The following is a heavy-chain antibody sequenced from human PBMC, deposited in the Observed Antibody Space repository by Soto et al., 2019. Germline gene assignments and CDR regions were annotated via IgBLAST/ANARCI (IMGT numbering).Heavy chain of an antibody. CDR3: ARGPGGSNDGTFNY. J-gene: IGHJ4*02. D-gene: IGHD2-15*01. Sequence: EVQLVESGGGLVQPGGSLRLSCAASGFTVSIYWMKWVRQTPVKGLEWVANINQDGSEKNYVDSVRGGFTISRVNAKNSLYLQMSSLRAEDTAIYYCARGPGGSNDGTFNYWSQGALVTVSS. CDR1: GFTVSIYW. CDR2: INQDGSEK. V-gene: IGHV3-7*05.